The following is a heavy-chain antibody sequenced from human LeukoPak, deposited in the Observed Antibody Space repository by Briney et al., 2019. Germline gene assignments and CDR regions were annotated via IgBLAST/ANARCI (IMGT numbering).Heavy chain of an antibody. J-gene: IGHJ5*02. D-gene: IGHD6-13*01. Sequence: PSETLSLTCAVYGGSFSGYYWSWIRQPPGKGLEWIGEINHSGSTNYNPSLKSRVTISVDTSKNQFSLKLSSVTAGDTAVYYCARGREPGIAAAGTVGFDPWGQGTLVTVSS. V-gene: IGHV4-34*01. CDR1: GGSFSGYY. CDR3: ARGREPGIAAAGTVGFDP. CDR2: INHSGST.